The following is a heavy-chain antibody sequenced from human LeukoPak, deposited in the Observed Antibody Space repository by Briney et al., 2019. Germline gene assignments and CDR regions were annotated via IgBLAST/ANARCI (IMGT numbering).Heavy chain of an antibody. Sequence: KHGESLKISCQGSGYRFTTYWIGWVRQMPGKGLEWMGVIYPDDSDIRYGPTFQGQVTISGDKSKNTAYLQWTSLKASDTAVYYCARAGRGDVIFDYWGQGTLVTVSS. J-gene: IGHJ4*02. CDR1: GYRFTTYW. V-gene: IGHV5-51*01. CDR2: IYPDDSDI. CDR3: ARAGRGDVIFDY. D-gene: IGHD2-21*02.